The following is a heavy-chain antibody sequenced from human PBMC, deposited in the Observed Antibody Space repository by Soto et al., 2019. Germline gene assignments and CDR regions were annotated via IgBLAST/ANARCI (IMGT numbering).Heavy chain of an antibody. CDR1: GGSISSYY. CDR2: IYYSGST. V-gene: IGHV4-59*01. J-gene: IGHJ5*02. D-gene: IGHD3-22*01. Sequence: PSETLSLTCTVSGGSISSYYWSWIRQPPGKGLEWIGYIYYSGSTNYNPSLKSRVTISVDTSKNQFSLKLSSVTAADTAVYYCAREISYYYDSSGAFGPWGQGTLVTVSS. CDR3: AREISYYYDSSGAFGP.